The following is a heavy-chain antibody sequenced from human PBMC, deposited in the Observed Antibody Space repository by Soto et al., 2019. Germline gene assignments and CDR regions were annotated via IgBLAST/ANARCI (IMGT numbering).Heavy chain of an antibody. J-gene: IGHJ4*02. V-gene: IGHV4-31*03. D-gene: IGHD2-2*01. CDR3: ARSSTSAHYFDY. CDR2: IYYSGST. CDR1: GGSISSGGYY. Sequence: QVQLQESGPGLVKPSQTLSLTCTVSGGSISSGGYYWSWIRQHPGKGLEWIGYIYYSGSTYYNPSLKSRFTISVDTSKNQFSLKLSSVTAADTAVYYCARSSTSAHYFDYWGQGTLVTVSS.